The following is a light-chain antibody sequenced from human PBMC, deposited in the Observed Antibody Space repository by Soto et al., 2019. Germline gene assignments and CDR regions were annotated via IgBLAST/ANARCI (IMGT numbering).Light chain of an antibody. Sequence: DIQMPQSPSTLSASLGARVTITGRASPSIYSWLAWYQQKPGKAPKLLIYQASSLENGVPSRFSGSGSGTEFSLTISSLQPDDFATYYCQQYSSHSTVGQGTKVDIK. V-gene: IGKV1-5*03. CDR3: QQYSSHST. J-gene: IGKJ1*01. CDR2: QAS. CDR1: PSIYSW.